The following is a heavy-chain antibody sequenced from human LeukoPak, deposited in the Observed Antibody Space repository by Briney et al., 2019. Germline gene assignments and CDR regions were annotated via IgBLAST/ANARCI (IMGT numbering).Heavy chain of an antibody. V-gene: IGHV3-11*04. CDR1: GFNFRDYY. CDR3: ARQRFGDYNYMDV. J-gene: IGHJ6*03. Sequence: GGSLRLSCAASGFNFRDYYMSWLRQAPGKGLEWISHISGTGKTSKYAESMEGRFTISRDNSNHLLYLQMTRLRADDTAVYFCARQRFGDYNYMDVWGKGTTVTVSS. CDR2: ISGTGKTS. D-gene: IGHD3-10*01.